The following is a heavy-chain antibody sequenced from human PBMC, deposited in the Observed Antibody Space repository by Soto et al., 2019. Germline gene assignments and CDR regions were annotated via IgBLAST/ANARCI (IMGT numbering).Heavy chain of an antibody. V-gene: IGHV1-69*13. CDR1: GRNFSSYA. D-gene: IGHD3-22*01. CDR2: IIPIFGTA. Sequence: GASVKVPCQASGRNFSSYAISWVRPAPGQRNEWMGGIIPIFGTANYAQKFQGRVTITADESTSTAYMELSSLRSEDTAVYYCARDRGYYDSSGPSDAFDIWGQGTMVTVSS. CDR3: ARDRGYYDSSGPSDAFDI. J-gene: IGHJ3*02.